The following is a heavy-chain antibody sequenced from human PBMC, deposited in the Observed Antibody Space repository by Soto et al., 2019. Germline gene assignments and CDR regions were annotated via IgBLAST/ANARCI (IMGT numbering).Heavy chain of an antibody. V-gene: IGHV3-23*01. D-gene: IGHD4-17*01. CDR3: AQAGGDYPYSYFDL. J-gene: IGHJ2*01. CDR2: ISGIGGGT. CDR1: GFTFTSYA. Sequence: EVQLLESGGGLVQPGGSLRLSCAASGFTFTSYAMNWVRQAPGKGLEWVSGISGIGGGTYYADSVKGRFTISRDNSKNTLYLQMNSLRAEDTAVYYCAQAGGDYPYSYFDLWGRGTLVTVSS.